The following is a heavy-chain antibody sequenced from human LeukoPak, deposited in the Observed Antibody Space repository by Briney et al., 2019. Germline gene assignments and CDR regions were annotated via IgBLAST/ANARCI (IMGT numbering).Heavy chain of an antibody. V-gene: IGHV4-31*03. Sequence: SQTLSLTCTVSGGSINSGGYYWSWIRQHPGKGLEWIGYIYYSGSTYYNSSLKSRVTISVDTSKNQFSLKLSSVTAADTAVYYCARYCSGGSGWNWFDPWGQGTLVTVSS. CDR3: ARYCSGGSGWNWFDP. J-gene: IGHJ5*02. CDR1: GGSINSGGYY. CDR2: IYYSGST. D-gene: IGHD2-15*01.